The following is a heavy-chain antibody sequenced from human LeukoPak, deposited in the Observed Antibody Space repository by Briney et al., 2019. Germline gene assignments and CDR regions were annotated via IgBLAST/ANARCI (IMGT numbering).Heavy chain of an antibody. Sequence: GGSLRLSCAVSGFTFSSYWIHWGRQVPGKGLVWVSRIHGDGRTTTYADSVKGRFTISRDNAKNTLYLQMNSLRAEDTAVYYCARDNGENYHTAFDYWGQGTLVTVSS. D-gene: IGHD2-8*01. CDR2: IHGDGRTT. V-gene: IGHV3-74*01. CDR3: ARDNGENYHTAFDY. J-gene: IGHJ4*02. CDR1: GFTFSSYW.